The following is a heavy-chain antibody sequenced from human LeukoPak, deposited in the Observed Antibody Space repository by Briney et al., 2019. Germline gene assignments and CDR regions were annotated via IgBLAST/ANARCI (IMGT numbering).Heavy chain of an antibody. CDR1: GFTFNNYA. CDR2: ISGSGSIT. Sequence: PGGSLRLSCVSSGFTFNNYAMNWVRQAPGKGLEWVSSISGSGSITYYADSVKGRFTISRDNSKNTLYLQMNSLRAEDTAVYYCAKGAHNYRVVYWYFDLWGRGTLVTVSS. V-gene: IGHV3-23*01. J-gene: IGHJ2*01. CDR3: AKGAHNYRVVYWYFDL. D-gene: IGHD1-1*01.